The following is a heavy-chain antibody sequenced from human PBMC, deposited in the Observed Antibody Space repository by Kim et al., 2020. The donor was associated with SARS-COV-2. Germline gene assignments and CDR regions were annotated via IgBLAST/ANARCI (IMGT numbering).Heavy chain of an antibody. V-gene: IGHV3-33*01. D-gene: IGHD2-15*01. CDR2: IWGDGSEK. J-gene: IGHJ5*02. CDR3: ARGGSGGYDWFDP. CDR1: GFSFSYFG. Sequence: GGSLRLSCAASGFSFSYFGMHWVRRVPGVGLEWVAVIWGDGSEKYYADSVKGRFTISRDNSKNTLYLEMNNLRAEDTALYHCARGGSGGYDWFDPWGQGTIVNLSS.